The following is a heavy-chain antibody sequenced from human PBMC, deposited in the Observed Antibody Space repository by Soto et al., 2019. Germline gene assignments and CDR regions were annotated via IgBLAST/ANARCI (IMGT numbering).Heavy chain of an antibody. J-gene: IGHJ6*02. V-gene: IGHV3-74*01. CDR3: AREEVAAFYYDGMDV. CDR1: GFTFSSYW. CDR2: INSDGRST. Sequence: EVQLVESGGGLVQPGGSLRLSCAASGFTFSSYWMHWVRQVPGKGLVWVSRINSDGRSTSYADSVKGRFTISRDNAKNTLYLHMNSLRAEETAVYYCAREEVAAFYYDGMDVWGQGTTVTVSS. D-gene: IGHD5-12*01.